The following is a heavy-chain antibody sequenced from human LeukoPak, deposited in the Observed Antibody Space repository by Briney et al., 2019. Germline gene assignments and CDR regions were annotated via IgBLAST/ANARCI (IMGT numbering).Heavy chain of an antibody. CDR3: ARETEVFQFDY. J-gene: IGHJ4*02. Sequence: ASVKVSCKASGYTFTGYYMYWVRQAPGQGLEWMGRINPNSGGTNYAQKFQGRVTMTRDTSISTGYMELSRLRSDDTAVYYCARETEVFQFDYWGQGTLVTVSS. V-gene: IGHV1-2*06. CDR1: GYTFTGYY. D-gene: IGHD3-3*01. CDR2: INPNSGGT.